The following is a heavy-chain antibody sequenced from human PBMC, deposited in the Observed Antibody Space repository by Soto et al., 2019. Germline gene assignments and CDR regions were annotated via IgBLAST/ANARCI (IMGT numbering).Heavy chain of an antibody. CDR1: GFIVSDSY. CDR3: ARERGSRIDY. J-gene: IGHJ4*02. Sequence: EVQLVESGGGLIQPGGSVRLSCAAAGFIVSDSYMTWVRQAPGKGLEWVSIIYSGGNTYYADSVKGRFTISRDKSKNTVYMQLKSRRVEGMAVYYCARERGSRIDYWGQGTLVTVSS. CDR2: IYSGGNT. V-gene: IGHV3-53*01. D-gene: IGHD2-15*01.